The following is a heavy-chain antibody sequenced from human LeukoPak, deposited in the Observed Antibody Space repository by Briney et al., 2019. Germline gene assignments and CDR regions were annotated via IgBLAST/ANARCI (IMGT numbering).Heavy chain of an antibody. J-gene: IGHJ4*02. D-gene: IGHD2-15*01. CDR2: INPNSGGT. V-gene: IGHV1-2*02. Sequence: GASVKVSCKASGYTFTGYYMHWVRQAPGQGLEWMGWINPNSGGTNYAQKFQGRVTMTRDMSTSIVYMELSSLRSEDTAVYYCARDLRGGSRKFDYWGQGTLVTVSS. CDR3: ARDLRGGSRKFDY. CDR1: GYTFTGYY.